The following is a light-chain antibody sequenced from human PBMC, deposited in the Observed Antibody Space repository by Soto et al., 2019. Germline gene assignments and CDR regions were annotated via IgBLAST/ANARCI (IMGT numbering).Light chain of an antibody. CDR1: QSVRSSY. Sequence: EIVLTQSPGTLSLSPGERAPLSCRASQSVRSSYLAWYQQKPGQDPRLLIYGASSRATGIPDRFSGSGSGTDFTLTISRLESEDFAVYYCQQYGRSPLTFGGGTKVEIK. J-gene: IGKJ4*01. V-gene: IGKV3-20*01. CDR3: QQYGRSPLT. CDR2: GAS.